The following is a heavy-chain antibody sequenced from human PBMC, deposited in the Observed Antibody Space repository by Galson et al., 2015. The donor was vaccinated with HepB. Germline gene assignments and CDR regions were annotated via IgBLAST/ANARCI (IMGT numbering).Heavy chain of an antibody. CDR3: ARGWFSPRLRFLPAGFDP. Sequence: SVKVSCKASGYTFTSYAMHWVRQAPGQRLEWMGWINAGNGNTKYSQKFQGRVTITRDTSASTAYMELSSLRSEDTAVYYCARGWFSPRLRFLPAGFDPWGQGTLVTVSS. CDR1: GYTFTSYA. V-gene: IGHV1-3*01. CDR2: INAGNGNT. D-gene: IGHD3-3*01. J-gene: IGHJ5*02.